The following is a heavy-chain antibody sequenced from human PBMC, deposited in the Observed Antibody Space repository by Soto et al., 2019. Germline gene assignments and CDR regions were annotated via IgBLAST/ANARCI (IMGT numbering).Heavy chain of an antibody. V-gene: IGHV4-31*03. D-gene: IGHD6-19*01. J-gene: IGHJ4*02. CDR2: IYYSGST. CDR1: GGSISSGGYY. Sequence: SETLSLTCTVSGGSISSGGYYWSWIRQHPGKGLEWIGYIYYSGSTYYNPSLKSRVTISVDTSKNQFSLKLSSVTAADTAVYYCARDLWGYSSGPKSRPKSLGIDYWGQGTLVTVSS. CDR3: ARDLWGYSSGPKSRPKSLGIDY.